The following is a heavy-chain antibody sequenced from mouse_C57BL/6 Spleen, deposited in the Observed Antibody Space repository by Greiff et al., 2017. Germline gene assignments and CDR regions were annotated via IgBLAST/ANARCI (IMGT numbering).Heavy chain of an antibody. CDR2: INPSNGGT. D-gene: IGHD4-1*01. V-gene: IGHV1-53*01. CDR3: ARYRFDLGRSYFDY. J-gene: IGHJ2*01. Sequence: QVQLKQPGTELVKPGASVKLSCKASGYTFTSYWMHWVKQRPGQGLEWIGNINPSNGGTNYNEKVKSKATLTVDKSSSTAYMQLSSLTSEDSAVYYCARYRFDLGRSYFDYWGQGTTLTGSS. CDR1: GYTFTSYW.